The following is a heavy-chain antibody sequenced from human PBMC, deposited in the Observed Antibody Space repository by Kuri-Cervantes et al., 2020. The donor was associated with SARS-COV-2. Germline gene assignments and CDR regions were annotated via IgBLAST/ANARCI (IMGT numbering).Heavy chain of an antibody. J-gene: IGHJ6*03. CDR1: GFSLSNARMG. CDR3: ARIPAQRGSGWYEGGYYYYMDV. V-gene: IGHV2-26*01. D-gene: IGHD6-19*01. Sequence: SGPTLVKPTETLTLTCTVSGFSLSNARMGVSWIRQPPGKALEWLAHIFSNDEKSYSTSLKSRLTISKDNSKSQVVLTMTNMDPVDTATYYCARIPAQRGSGWYEGGYYYYMDVWGKGTTVTVSS. CDR2: IFSNDEK.